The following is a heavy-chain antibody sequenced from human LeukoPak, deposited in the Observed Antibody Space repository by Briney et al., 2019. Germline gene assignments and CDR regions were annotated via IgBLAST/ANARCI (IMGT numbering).Heavy chain of an antibody. D-gene: IGHD2-2*01. CDR2: INPNSGDT. CDR3: ARDYCSSTSCLFDY. V-gene: IGHV1-2*06. CDR1: GCTFTGYH. Sequence: VASVKVSCKASGCTFTGYHMHWVRQAPGQGLEWMGRINPNSGDTNYAQKFQGRVAMTRDTSISTAFMELTRLRSDDTAVYYCARDYCSSTSCLFDYWGQGTLVTVSS. J-gene: IGHJ4*02.